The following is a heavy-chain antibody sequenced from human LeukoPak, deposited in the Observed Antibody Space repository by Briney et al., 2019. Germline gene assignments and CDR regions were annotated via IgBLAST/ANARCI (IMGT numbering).Heavy chain of an antibody. CDR2: INPNSGGT. V-gene: IGHV1-2*02. Sequence: ASVKVSCKASGYTFTGYYMHWVRQAPGQGLEWMGWINPNSGGTNYAQKFQGRVTMTRDTSISTAYMELSRLRSDDTAVYYCARVVAGSGYYLYWGQGTLVTVSS. J-gene: IGHJ4*02. D-gene: IGHD3-22*01. CDR1: GYTFTGYY. CDR3: ARVVAGSGYYLY.